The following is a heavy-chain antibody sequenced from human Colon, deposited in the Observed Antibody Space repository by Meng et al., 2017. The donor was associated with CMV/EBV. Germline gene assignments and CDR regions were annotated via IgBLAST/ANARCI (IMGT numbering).Heavy chain of an antibody. J-gene: IGHJ4*02. Sequence: SETLSLTCNVSGYSIGRGYYWGWVRLPPGKGLEWIGDMYYTGITYTNPSLKSRLTISVDTSRNEFSLKLNSVTAADTALYYCATAVRYPSYYFDSWGPGTLVTVSS. V-gene: IGHV4-38-2*02. D-gene: IGHD3-9*01. CDR1: GYSIGRGYY. CDR3: ATAVRYPSYYFDS. CDR2: MYYTGIT.